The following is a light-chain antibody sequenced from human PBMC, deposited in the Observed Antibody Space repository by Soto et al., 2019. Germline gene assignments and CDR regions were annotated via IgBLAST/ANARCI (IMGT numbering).Light chain of an antibody. CDR1: QSISSH. CDR3: QQTYSTPIT. J-gene: IGKJ5*01. V-gene: IGKV1-39*01. Sequence: DIQMTQSPASLSASVGDRVTITCRASQSISSHLNWYQQKPGKAPKLLIYAASSLQSGVPSRFSGSGSGTDFTLTISGLQPEDFVTYYCQQTYSTPITFGQGTRLEIK. CDR2: AAS.